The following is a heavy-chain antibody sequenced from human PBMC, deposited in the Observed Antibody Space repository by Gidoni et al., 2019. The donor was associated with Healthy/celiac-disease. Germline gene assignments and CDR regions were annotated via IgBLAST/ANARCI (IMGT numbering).Heavy chain of an antibody. CDR3: ARLGGPIAVAGRYNYFDY. CDR2: IYPGDSDT. V-gene: IGHV5-51*01. Sequence: EVQLVQSGAEVKKPGESLKIHCKGSGYSCTSYGIGWVGQIPGKGREWMGFIYPGDSDTRYSPSFQGQVTISADKSISTAYLQWSSLKASDTAMYYCARLGGPIAVAGRYNYFDYWGQGTLVTVSS. CDR1: GYSCTSYG. D-gene: IGHD6-19*01. J-gene: IGHJ4*02.